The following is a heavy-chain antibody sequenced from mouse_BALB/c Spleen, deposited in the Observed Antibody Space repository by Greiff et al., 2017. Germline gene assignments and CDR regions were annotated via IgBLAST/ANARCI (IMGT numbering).Heavy chain of an antibody. J-gene: IGHJ1*01. D-gene: IGHD2-1*01. CDR3: ARYGNYVGYWYFDV. CDR2: ISSGSSTI. Sequence: DVKLVESGGGLVQPGGSRKLSCAASGFTFSSFGMHWVRQAPEKGLEWVAYISSGSSTIYYADTVKGRFTISRDNPKNTLFLQMTSLRSEDTAMYYCARYGNYVGYWYFDVWGAGTTVTVSS. V-gene: IGHV5-17*02. CDR1: GFTFSSFG.